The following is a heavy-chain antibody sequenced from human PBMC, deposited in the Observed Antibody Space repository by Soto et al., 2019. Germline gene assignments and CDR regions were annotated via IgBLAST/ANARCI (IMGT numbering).Heavy chain of an antibody. CDR3: ARVEVV. J-gene: IGHJ6*02. V-gene: IGHV3-48*02. Sequence: GGSLRLSCAGSGFTFSSYTLNWVRQAPGKGLEWVSYISSSSSTIYYADSVKGRFTVSRDNAKNSLYLQMNNLRDEDTAVYYCARVEVVWGQGTTVTVSS. CDR2: ISSSSSTI. CDR1: GFTFSSYT.